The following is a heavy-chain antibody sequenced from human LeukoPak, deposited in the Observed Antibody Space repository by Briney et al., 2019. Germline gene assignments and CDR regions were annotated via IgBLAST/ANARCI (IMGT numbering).Heavy chain of an antibody. V-gene: IGHV4-31*03. J-gene: IGHJ4*02. CDR2: IYYSGST. CDR3: ARILQSGRGYYFDY. Sequence: SETLSLTCTVSGGSISSGGYYWSWIRQHPGKGLEWIGYIYYSGSTYHNPSLKSRVTISVDTSKNQFSLKLSSVTAADTAVYYCARILQSGRGYYFDYWGQGTLVTVSS. D-gene: IGHD4-11*01. CDR1: GGSISSGGYY.